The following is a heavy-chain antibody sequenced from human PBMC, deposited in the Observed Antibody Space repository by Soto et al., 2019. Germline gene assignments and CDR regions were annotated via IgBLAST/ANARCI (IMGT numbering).Heavy chain of an antibody. J-gene: IGHJ5*02. Sequence: SVKVSFKASGGTFSSYTISWVRQAPGQGLEWMGRIIPILGIANYAQKFHGRVTITADKSTSTAYMELSSLRSEDTAVYYCSITGPGAVPMVPDPKNWFDPWGQGTLVTVSS. D-gene: IGHD2-8*01. CDR1: GGTFSSYT. CDR2: IIPILGIA. V-gene: IGHV1-69*02. CDR3: SITGPGAVPMVPDPKNWFDP.